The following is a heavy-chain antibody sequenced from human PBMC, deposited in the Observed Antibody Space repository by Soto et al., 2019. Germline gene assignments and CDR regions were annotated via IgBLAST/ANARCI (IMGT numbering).Heavy chain of an antibody. CDR3: ARGRFPRYFDY. Sequence: PSETLSLTCTVSGGSISSGDYYWSWIRQPPGKGLEWIGYIYYSGSTYYNPSLKSRVTISVDTSKNQFSLKLSSVTAADTAVYYCARGRFPRYFDYWGQGTLVTVSS. CDR1: GGSISSGDYY. D-gene: IGHD3-10*01. CDR2: IYYSGST. V-gene: IGHV4-30-4*01. J-gene: IGHJ4*02.